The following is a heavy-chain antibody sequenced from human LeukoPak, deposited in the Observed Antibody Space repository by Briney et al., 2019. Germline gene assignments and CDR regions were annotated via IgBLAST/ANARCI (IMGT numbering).Heavy chain of an antibody. V-gene: IGHV1-18*01. Sequence: ASVKVSCKTSGYIFTNYGLSWVRQAPGQGLECMGWISAYTGSPSYAQKFQGRVALTTDPSTSTAYMQLRSLRSDDTAVYYCARVTEGGFDPWGQGTLVTVSS. D-gene: IGHD1-14*01. CDR3: ARVTEGGFDP. CDR1: GYIFTNYG. CDR2: ISAYTGSP. J-gene: IGHJ5*02.